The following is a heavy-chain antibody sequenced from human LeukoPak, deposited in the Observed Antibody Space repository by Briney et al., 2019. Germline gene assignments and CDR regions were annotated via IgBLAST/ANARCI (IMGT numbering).Heavy chain of an antibody. CDR1: RFTFSSYA. J-gene: IGHJ3*02. CDR3: ASRKFTGDYGHDDAFDI. Sequence: GGSLRLSCAASRFTFSSYAMSWVRQAPGKGLEWVSYISSSGSTIYYADSVKGRFTISRDNAKNSLYLQMNSLRAEDTAVYYCASRKFTGDYGHDDAFDIWGQGTMVTVSS. D-gene: IGHD4-17*01. V-gene: IGHV3-48*04. CDR2: ISSSGSTI.